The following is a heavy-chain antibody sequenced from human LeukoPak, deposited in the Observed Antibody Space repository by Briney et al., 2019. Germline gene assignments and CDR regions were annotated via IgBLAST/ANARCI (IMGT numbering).Heavy chain of an antibody. CDR2: MNPNSDNT. V-gene: IGHV1-8*03. CDR1: GYTFTSYD. D-gene: IGHD6-13*01. CDR3: AGSIAAAGTEGGFDP. Sequence: ASVKVSCKASGYTFTSYDINWVRQATGQGLEWMGWMNPNSDNTGYAQKFQGRVTITRNTSISTAYMELSSLRSEDTAVYYCAGSIAAAGTEGGFDPWGQGTLVTVSS. J-gene: IGHJ5*02.